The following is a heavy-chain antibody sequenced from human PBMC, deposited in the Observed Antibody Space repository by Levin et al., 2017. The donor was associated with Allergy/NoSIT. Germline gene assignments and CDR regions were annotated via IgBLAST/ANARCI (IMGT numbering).Heavy chain of an antibody. CDR2: IWYDGSNK. CDR1: GFTFSSYG. D-gene: IGHD3-3*01. CDR3: ARDTYYDFWSVKRGAFDY. J-gene: IGHJ4*02. Sequence: GGSLRLSCAASGFTFSSYGMHWVRQAPGKGLEWVAVIWYDGSNKYYADSVKGRFTISRDNSKNTLYLQMNSLRAEDTAVYYCARDTYYDFWSVKRGAFDYWGQGTLVTVSS. V-gene: IGHV3-33*01.